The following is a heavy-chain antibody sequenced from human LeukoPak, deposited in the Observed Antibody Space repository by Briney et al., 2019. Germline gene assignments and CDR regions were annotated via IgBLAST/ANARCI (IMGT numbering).Heavy chain of an antibody. CDR2: IKQDGSEK. CDR1: GFTFSSYW. D-gene: IGHD5-18*01. V-gene: IGHV3-7*01. J-gene: IGHJ6*02. Sequence: PGGSLRLSGAAPGFTFSSYWMSWFRQAPGKGLEGLANIKQDGSEKYYVDSVKGRFTISRDNAKNSLYLQMNSLRAEDTAVYYCARRFRRGYPYYYYGMDVWGQGTTVTVSS. CDR3: ARRFRRGYPYYYYGMDV.